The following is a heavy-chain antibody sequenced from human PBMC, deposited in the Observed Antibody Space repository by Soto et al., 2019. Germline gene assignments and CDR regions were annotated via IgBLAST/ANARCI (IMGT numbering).Heavy chain of an antibody. CDR1: GFTFSSYG. CDR2: IRYDGSNK. CDR3: ARDHNLRFLEWLPHY. V-gene: IGHV3-33*01. Sequence: GSLRLSCAASGFTFSSYGMHWVRQAPGKGLEWVAVIRYDGSNKYYADSVKGRFTISRDNSKNTLYLQMNSLRAEDTAVYYCARDHNLRFLEWLPHYWGQGTLVTVSS. D-gene: IGHD3-3*01. J-gene: IGHJ4*02.